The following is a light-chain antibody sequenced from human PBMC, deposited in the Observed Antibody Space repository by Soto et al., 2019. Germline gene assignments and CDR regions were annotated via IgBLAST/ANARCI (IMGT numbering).Light chain of an antibody. CDR2: GAS. Sequence: EIVLTQSPGTLSLSPGERATLSCRASQSFNSIYLAWYQQKPGQAPRLLIYGASSRATGIPERFSGSGSGTDFTLTISRTEPEDFAVYYCHQYDSWTFGQGTKVDIK. CDR1: QSFNSIY. J-gene: IGKJ1*01. V-gene: IGKV3-20*01. CDR3: HQYDSWT.